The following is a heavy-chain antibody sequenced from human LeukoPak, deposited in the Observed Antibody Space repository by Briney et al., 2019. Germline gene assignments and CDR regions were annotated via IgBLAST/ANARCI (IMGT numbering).Heavy chain of an antibody. CDR3: AREGSSGYYPY. CDR1: GFTFSSHA. Sequence: GGSLRLSCAASGFTFSSHAMHWVRQAPGKGLEWVVVISYDGSNKYYADPVKGRFTISRDNSKNTLYLQMNSLRAEDTAVYYCAREGSSGYYPYWGQGILVTVSS. D-gene: IGHD3-22*01. J-gene: IGHJ4*02. V-gene: IGHV3-30*03. CDR2: ISYDGSNK.